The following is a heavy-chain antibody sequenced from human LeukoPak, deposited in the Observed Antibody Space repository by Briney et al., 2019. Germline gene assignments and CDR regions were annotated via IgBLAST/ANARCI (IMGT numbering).Heavy chain of an antibody. CDR3: ARDRRSSGWYPKLDY. Sequence: GGSLRLSCAASGFTFSSYEMNWVRQAPGKGLEWVSYISSSGSTIYYADSVKGRFTISRDNAKNSLYLQMNSLRAEDTAVNYCARDRRSSGWYPKLDYWGQGTLVTVSS. V-gene: IGHV3-48*03. J-gene: IGHJ4*02. CDR1: GFTFSSYE. D-gene: IGHD6-19*01. CDR2: ISSSGSTI.